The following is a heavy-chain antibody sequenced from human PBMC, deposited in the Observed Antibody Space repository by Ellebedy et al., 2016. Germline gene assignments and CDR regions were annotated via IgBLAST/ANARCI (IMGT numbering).Heavy chain of an antibody. Sequence: GGSLRLSCAASGFTVSSNYMSWVRQAPGKGLEWVSVIYSGGSTYYADSVKGRFTISRDNSKNTLYLQMNSLRAEDTAVYYCARTSPEVGYDYWGQGTLVTVSS. V-gene: IGHV3-53*01. CDR1: GFTVSSNY. J-gene: IGHJ4*02. D-gene: IGHD1-14*01. CDR2: IYSGGST. CDR3: ARTSPEVGYDY.